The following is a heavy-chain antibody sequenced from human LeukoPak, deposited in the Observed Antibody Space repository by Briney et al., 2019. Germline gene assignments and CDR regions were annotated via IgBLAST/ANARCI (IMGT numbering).Heavy chain of an antibody. D-gene: IGHD3-3*01. Sequence: PGGSLRLSCAASGFTFSGYGMNWVRQAPGKGLEWVSSISSSGVSIYYADSVKGRFTISRDNAKNSLYLQMNSLRAEGTAVYYCARAKGGFGVGAFDIWGQGTMVTVSS. CDR3: ARAKGGFGVGAFDI. J-gene: IGHJ3*02. CDR2: ISSSGVSI. CDR1: GFTFSGYG. V-gene: IGHV3-21*01.